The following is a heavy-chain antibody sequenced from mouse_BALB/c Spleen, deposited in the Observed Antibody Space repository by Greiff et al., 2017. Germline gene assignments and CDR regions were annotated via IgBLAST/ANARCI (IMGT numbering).Heavy chain of an antibody. CDR1: GYTFTSYY. Sequence: VKLMESGAELVKPGASVKLSCKASGYTFTSYYMYWVKQRPGQGLEWIGEINPSNGGTNFNEKFKSKATLTVDKSSSTAYMQLSSLTSEDSAVYYCTARSTMITTYFDYWGQGTTLTVSS. J-gene: IGHJ2*01. D-gene: IGHD2-4*01. CDR2: INPSNGGT. CDR3: TARSTMITTYFDY. V-gene: IGHV1S81*02.